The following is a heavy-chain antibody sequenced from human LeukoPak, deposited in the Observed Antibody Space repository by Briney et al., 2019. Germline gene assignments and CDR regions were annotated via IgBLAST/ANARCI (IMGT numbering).Heavy chain of an antibody. Sequence: GASVKVSCKASGYTFTSYDINWVRQATGQGLEWMGWMSPNSGNTGYAQKFQGRVTITADKSTSTAYMELSSLRSEDTAVYYCAREAERSVATTGTWFDPWGQGTLVTVSS. CDR2: MSPNSGNT. V-gene: IGHV1-8*01. D-gene: IGHD5-12*01. J-gene: IGHJ5*02. CDR1: GYTFTSYD. CDR3: AREAERSVATTGTWFDP.